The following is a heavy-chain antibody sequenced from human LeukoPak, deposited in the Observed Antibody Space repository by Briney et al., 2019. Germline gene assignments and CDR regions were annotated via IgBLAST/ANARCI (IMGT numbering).Heavy chain of an antibody. Sequence: VASVNVSCKASGYTFTGYYMHWVRQAPGQGREWMGWINPNRGGTNYAQKFQGRVTMTRDTSISTAYMELSRLRSDDTAVYYCARPGGDYGEGMDVWGQGTTVTVSS. V-gene: IGHV1-2*02. CDR3: ARPGGDYGEGMDV. CDR2: INPNRGGT. CDR1: GYTFTGYY. D-gene: IGHD4-17*01. J-gene: IGHJ6*02.